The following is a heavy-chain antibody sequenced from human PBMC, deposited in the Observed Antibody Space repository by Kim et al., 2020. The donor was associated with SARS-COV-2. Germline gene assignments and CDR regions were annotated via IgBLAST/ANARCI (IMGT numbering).Heavy chain of an antibody. Sequence: SQTLSLTCTVSGGSISSSSYYWGWIRQPPGKGLEWIGSIYYSGSTYYNPSLKSRVTISVDTSKNQFSLKLSSVTAADTAVYYCARDYTRYDYVWGSYRYNAFDIWGQGTMVTVSS. D-gene: IGHD3-16*02. CDR2: IYYSGST. CDR3: ARDYTRYDYVWGSYRYNAFDI. J-gene: IGHJ3*02. V-gene: IGHV4-39*07. CDR1: GGSISSSSYY.